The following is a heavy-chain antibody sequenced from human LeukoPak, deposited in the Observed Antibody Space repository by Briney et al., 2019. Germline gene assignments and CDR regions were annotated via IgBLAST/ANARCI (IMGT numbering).Heavy chain of an antibody. CDR2: IKQDGSEK. CDR3: AELGITMNGGV. V-gene: IGHV3-7*01. Sequence: GGSLRLSCAVSGFILSIHAMHWIRQAPGKGLVWVGNIKQDGSEKYYVDSVKGRFTISRDNAKNSLYRQMNSLRAEDTAVYYCAELGITMNGGVWGKGTTVTISS. CDR1: GFILSIHA. J-gene: IGHJ6*04. D-gene: IGHD3-10*02.